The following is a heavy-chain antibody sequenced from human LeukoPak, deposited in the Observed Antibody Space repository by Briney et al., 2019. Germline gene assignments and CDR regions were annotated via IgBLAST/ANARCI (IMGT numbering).Heavy chain of an antibody. D-gene: IGHD4/OR15-4a*01. V-gene: IGHV3-48*01. CDR1: GFTFSSYS. J-gene: IGHJ6*03. CDR2: ISSSSSTI. CDR3: ARDGGISDCGDQPRGECYYYYYMDV. Sequence: GGSLRLSCAASGFTFSSYSMNWVRQAPGKGLEWVSYISSSSSTIYYADSVKGRFTISRDNAKNSLYLQMNSLRAEDTAVYYCARDGGISDCGDQPRGECYYYYYMDVWGKGTTVTVSS.